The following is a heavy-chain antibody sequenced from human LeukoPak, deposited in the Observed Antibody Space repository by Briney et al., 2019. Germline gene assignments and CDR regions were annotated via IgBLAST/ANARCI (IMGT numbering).Heavy chain of an antibody. CDR1: GFTFSRSA. CDR3: AKDGLYYDGSEHVYYFDS. D-gene: IGHD3-22*01. J-gene: IGHJ4*02. CDR2: IIYSGGAT. V-gene: IGHV3-23*01. Sequence: GGSLRLSCAASGFTFSRSAMTWVRQGPGTGLEFVASIIYSGGATYYADSVKGRFTISRDNSKNTLYLQMNSLRAEDTALYYCAKDGLYYDGSEHVYYFDSWGQGTLVTVSS.